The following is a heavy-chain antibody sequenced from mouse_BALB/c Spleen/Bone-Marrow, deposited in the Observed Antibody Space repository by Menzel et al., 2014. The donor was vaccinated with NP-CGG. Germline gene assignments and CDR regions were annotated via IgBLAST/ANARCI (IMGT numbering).Heavy chain of an antibody. CDR1: GYSFTGYN. CDR3: AISIEYRPVDY. Sequence: VQLQQPGPELEKPGASVKISCKAPGYSFTGYNMNWVKQNNGQSLEWIGNIDPTYGGISYNQKFKGKATLTVDKSSNTGYMQLKSLTSEASAVYFCAISIEYRPVDYWGRGSLVTVSA. J-gene: IGHJ3*01. D-gene: IGHD2-14*01. V-gene: IGHV1-39*01. CDR2: IDPTYGGI.